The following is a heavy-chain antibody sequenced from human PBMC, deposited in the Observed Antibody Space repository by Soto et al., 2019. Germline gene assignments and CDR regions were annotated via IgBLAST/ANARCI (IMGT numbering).Heavy chain of an antibody. D-gene: IGHD3-10*01. V-gene: IGHV1-58*01. CDR3: AASQLLDVWFPIDY. J-gene: IGHJ4*02. Sequence: QMQLVQSGPEVKKPGTSVKVSCKASGFTFTSSAVQWVRQARGQRLEWIGWIVVGSGNTNYAQKFQERVTITRDMSTSTAYMELSSLRSEDTAVYYCAASQLLDVWFPIDYWGQGTLVTVSS. CDR1: GFTFTSSA. CDR2: IVVGSGNT.